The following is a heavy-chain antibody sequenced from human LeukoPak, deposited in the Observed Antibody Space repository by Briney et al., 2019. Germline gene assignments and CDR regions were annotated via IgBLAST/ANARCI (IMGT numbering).Heavy chain of an antibody. V-gene: IGHV3-21*01. Sequence: KAGGSLRLSCAASGFTFSSYSMNWVRQAPGKGLEWVSSISSSSSYIYYADSVKGRFTISRDNAKNSLYLQMNSLRAEDTAVYYCARDDRYCSSTSCLNTNYPDAFDIWGQGTMVTVSS. CDR2: ISSSSSYI. CDR1: GFTFSSYS. J-gene: IGHJ3*02. CDR3: ARDDRYCSSTSCLNTNYPDAFDI. D-gene: IGHD2-2*01.